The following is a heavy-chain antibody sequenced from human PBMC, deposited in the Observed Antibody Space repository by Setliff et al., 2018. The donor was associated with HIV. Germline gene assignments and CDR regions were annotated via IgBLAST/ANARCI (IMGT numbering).Heavy chain of an antibody. CDR2: TSAYNGNT. V-gene: IGHV1-18*01. J-gene: IGHJ6*02. Sequence: ASVKVSCKASGDTLSIHPISWVRQAPGQGLEWMGWTSAYNGNTNYAQKLQGRVTMTTDTSTSTAYMELRSLRSEDTAVYYCARPQWELGVDYYGMDVWGQGTTVTVSS. CDR1: GDTLSIHP. D-gene: IGHD1-26*01. CDR3: ARPQWELGVDYYGMDV.